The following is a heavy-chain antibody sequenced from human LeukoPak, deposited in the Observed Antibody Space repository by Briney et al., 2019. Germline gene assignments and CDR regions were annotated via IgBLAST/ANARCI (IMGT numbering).Heavy chain of an antibody. CDR1: GFTLSSYA. J-gene: IGHJ6*02. CDR3: AKDLTVTITYGFDV. V-gene: IGHV3-23*01. Sequence: PGGSLRLSCAASGFTLSSYAMSWVRQAPGKGLEWVSGISGSGGSTYYADSVKGRFTISRDFSKNTLHLQMNSLRAEDTAVYYCAKDLTVTITYGFDVWGQGTTVTVSS. D-gene: IGHD4-17*01. CDR2: ISGSGGST.